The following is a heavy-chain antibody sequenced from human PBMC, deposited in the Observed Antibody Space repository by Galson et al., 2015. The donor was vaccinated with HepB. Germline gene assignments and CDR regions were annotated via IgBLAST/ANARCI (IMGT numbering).Heavy chain of an antibody. J-gene: IGHJ2*01. Sequence: QVQLQESGPGLVKPSETLSLTCTVSGGSISSGGYYWSWIRQHPGKGLEWIGYIYYSGSTYYNPSLKSRVTISVDTSKNQFSLKLSSVTAADTAVYYCARVEFPAAAGPHWYFDLWGRGTLVTVSS. D-gene: IGHD6-13*01. V-gene: IGHV4-31*03. CDR2: IYYSGST. CDR1: GGSISSGGYY. CDR3: ARVEFPAAAGPHWYFDL.